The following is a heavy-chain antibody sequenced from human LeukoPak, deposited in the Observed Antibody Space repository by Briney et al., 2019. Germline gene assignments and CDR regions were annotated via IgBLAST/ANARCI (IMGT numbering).Heavy chain of an antibody. Sequence: SETLSLTCTVSGGSISSYYWSWIRQPPGKGLEWIGYIYYSGSTNYNPSLKSRVTISVDTSKNQFSLKLSSVTAADTAVYYCARGQTGEDGDAFDIWGQGTMVTVSS. D-gene: IGHD1-14*01. CDR3: ARGQTGEDGDAFDI. V-gene: IGHV4-59*01. CDR1: GGSISSYY. J-gene: IGHJ3*02. CDR2: IYYSGST.